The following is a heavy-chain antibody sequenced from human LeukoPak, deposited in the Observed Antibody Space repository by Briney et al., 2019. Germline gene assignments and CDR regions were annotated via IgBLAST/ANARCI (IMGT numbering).Heavy chain of an antibody. CDR3: ARPLYSSSWYGADY. Sequence: ASVKVSCKASGYTFTGYYMHWVRQAPGQGLEWMGWINPNSGGTNYAQKFQGRVTMTRDTSISTAYMELSRLRSDDTAVYYCARPLYSSSWYGADYWGQGTLVTVSS. J-gene: IGHJ4*02. D-gene: IGHD6-13*01. CDR1: GYTFTGYY. CDR2: INPNSGGT. V-gene: IGHV1-2*02.